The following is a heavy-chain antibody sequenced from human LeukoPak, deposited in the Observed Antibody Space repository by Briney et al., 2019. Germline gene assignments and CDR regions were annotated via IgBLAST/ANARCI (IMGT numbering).Heavy chain of an antibody. Sequence: PSETLSLTCTVSGGSISSYYWSWIRQPPGKGLEWIAYIYYSGNTNYNPSLKSRVTISVDTSKNQFSLKLSSVTAADTAVYYCARRSLWFGELHYWYFDLWGRGTLVTVSS. CDR3: ARRSLWFGELHYWYFDL. D-gene: IGHD3-10*01. V-gene: IGHV4-59*08. CDR2: IYYSGNT. J-gene: IGHJ2*01. CDR1: GGSISSYY.